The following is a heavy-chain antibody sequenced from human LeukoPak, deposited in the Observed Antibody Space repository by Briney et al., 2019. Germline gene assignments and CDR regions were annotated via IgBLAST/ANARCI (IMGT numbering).Heavy chain of an antibody. Sequence: PGGSLRLSCVSSGFSFSNYAMSWVRQAPGKGLEWVSSISGSGGSTHYADSVKGWFTISRDKTKNTLYLQMNSLRAEDTAVYYCAKSAYYDASGYYREYYFDYWGQGTLVTVSS. CDR2: ISGSGGST. D-gene: IGHD3-22*01. CDR1: GFSFSNYA. V-gene: IGHV3-23*01. CDR3: AKSAYYDASGYYREYYFDY. J-gene: IGHJ4*02.